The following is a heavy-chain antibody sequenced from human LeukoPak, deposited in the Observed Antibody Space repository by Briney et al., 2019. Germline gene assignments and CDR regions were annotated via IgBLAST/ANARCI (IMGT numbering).Heavy chain of an antibody. D-gene: IGHD4-17*01. CDR3: ARATTLTTVTTGVNY. Sequence: ASVKVSCKASGYTFTGYYIHWVRQAPGQGLEWMGWINPNTGGTNYAQKFQGRVTMTRDTSISTAYMELSRLRSDDTAVYYCARATTLTTVTTGVNYWGQGTLVTVSS. V-gene: IGHV1-2*02. CDR1: GYTFTGYY. J-gene: IGHJ4*02. CDR2: INPNTGGT.